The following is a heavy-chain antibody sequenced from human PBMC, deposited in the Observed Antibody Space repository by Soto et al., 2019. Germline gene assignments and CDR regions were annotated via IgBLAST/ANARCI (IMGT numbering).Heavy chain of an antibody. Sequence: ASVKVSCTASGYTFTSYGISWVRQAPGQGLEWMGWISAYNGNTNYAQKLQGRVTMTTDTSTSTAYMELRSLRSDDTAVYYCARGSQYDFWSGYSHYMDVWGKGTTVTVSS. D-gene: IGHD3-3*01. CDR2: ISAYNGNT. CDR3: ARGSQYDFWSGYSHYMDV. V-gene: IGHV1-18*01. CDR1: GYTFTSYG. J-gene: IGHJ6*03.